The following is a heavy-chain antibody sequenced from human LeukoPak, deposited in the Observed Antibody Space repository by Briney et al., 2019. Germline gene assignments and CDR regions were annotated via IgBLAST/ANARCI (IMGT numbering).Heavy chain of an antibody. CDR1: GFTFSSYS. V-gene: IGHV3-21*01. CDR3: ARGQGVDY. J-gene: IGHJ4*02. CDR2: ISSSSSYI. Sequence: GGSLRLSCAASGFTFSSYSMNWVRQAPGKGLKWVSSISSSSSYIYYADSVKGRFTISRDKAKNSLYLQMNNLRAEDTAMYYCARGQGVDYWGQGTLGTVSS.